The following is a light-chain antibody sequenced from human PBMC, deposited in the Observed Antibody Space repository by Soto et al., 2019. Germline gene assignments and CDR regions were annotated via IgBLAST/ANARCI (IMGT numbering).Light chain of an antibody. Sequence: DVEMTQSPSSLSASVGDRVTISCRASQTIKSYLNWYQHKPGKDAQLLISGASSLQGGVPSRFSGSASGPEFTLTISSLQPEDIVTYYCQQCYTTPYTFGQGTKLDLK. CDR3: QQCYTTPYT. CDR1: QTIKSY. V-gene: IGKV1-39*01. J-gene: IGKJ2*01. CDR2: GAS.